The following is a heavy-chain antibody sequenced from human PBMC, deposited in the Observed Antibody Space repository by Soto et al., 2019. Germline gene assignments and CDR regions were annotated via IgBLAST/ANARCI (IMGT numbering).Heavy chain of an antibody. CDR1: GFTFSDYY. CDR2: ISGRNTYT. Sequence: QVQLVESGGGLVKPGGSLRLSCAASGFTFSDYYMSWIRQAPGKGLEWVSYISGRNTYTNYADSVKGRFTVSRDNAKNSLFLEMNSLRVEDPAVYYCARDGGEIIPAAIGGGYGMDVWGQGTTVIVSS. J-gene: IGHJ6*02. V-gene: IGHV3-11*06. CDR3: ARDGGEIIPAAIGGGYGMDV. D-gene: IGHD2-2*01.